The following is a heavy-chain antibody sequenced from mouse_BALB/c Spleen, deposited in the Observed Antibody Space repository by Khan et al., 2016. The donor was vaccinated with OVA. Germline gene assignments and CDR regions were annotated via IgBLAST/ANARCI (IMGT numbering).Heavy chain of an antibody. V-gene: IGHV9-3*02. CDR2: LNTNTGDP. D-gene: IGHD1-3*01. J-gene: IGHJ4*01. CDR3: AREDNPFYAMDY. CDR1: GYTFTNYG. Sequence: QIQLVQSGPELKKPGETVKISCKASGYTFTNYGMNWVKQAPGKGLKWMGWLNTNTGDPTYAEEFKGRFAFSLETSASTAYLQINSLKSEDTATDFCAREDNPFYAMDYWGQGTSVTVSS.